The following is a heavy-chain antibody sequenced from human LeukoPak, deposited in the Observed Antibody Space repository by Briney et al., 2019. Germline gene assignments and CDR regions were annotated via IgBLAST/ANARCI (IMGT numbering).Heavy chain of an antibody. V-gene: IGHV1-18*01. CDR3: ARDRQCGY. Sequence: AAVKVSCKASGYTFTSYGISWVRQAPGQGLEWMGWISPYNGNTNYAPKLQGRVTMTTDTATSTAYMELTSLTSDDTAVYYCARDRQCGYWGQGTLVTVSS. CDR1: GYTFTSYG. J-gene: IGHJ4*02. CDR2: ISPYNGNT. D-gene: IGHD2-21*01.